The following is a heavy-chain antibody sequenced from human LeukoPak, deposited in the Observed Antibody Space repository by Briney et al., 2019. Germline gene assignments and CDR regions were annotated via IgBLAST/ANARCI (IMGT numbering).Heavy chain of an antibody. CDR2: IWYDGSNK. V-gene: IGHV3-33*01. Sequence: GRSLRLSCAASGFTFGSYGMHWVRQAPGKGLEWVAVIWYDGSNKYYADSVKGRFTISRDNSKNTLYLQMNSLRAEDTAVYYCARGVTLYGSGSPGYWGQGTLVTVSS. CDR1: GFTFGSYG. D-gene: IGHD3-10*01. J-gene: IGHJ4*02. CDR3: ARGVTLYGSGSPGY.